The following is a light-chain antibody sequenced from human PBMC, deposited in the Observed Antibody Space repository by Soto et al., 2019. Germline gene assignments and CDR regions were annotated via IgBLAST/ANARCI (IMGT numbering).Light chain of an antibody. J-gene: IGKJ5*01. CDR2: GAS. V-gene: IGKV3-15*01. CDR1: QSVSSSH. Sequence: EIVMTQSPATLSLSPGQRATLSCRASQSVSSSHLAWYQQKPGQAPRILIYGASTRASDIPARFSGTGSGAEFTLTISSLQSEDFAVYYCQQYHYWWAFGQGTRLEIK. CDR3: QQYHYWWA.